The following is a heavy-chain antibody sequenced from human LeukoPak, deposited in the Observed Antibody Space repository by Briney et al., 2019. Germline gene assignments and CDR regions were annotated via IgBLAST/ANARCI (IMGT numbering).Heavy chain of an antibody. D-gene: IGHD1-26*01. CDR2: MREDGREI. CDR1: GFPYDVQT. J-gene: IGHJ4*02. CDR3: AGGGATGGRFEN. Sequence: PGGSLRLSCVASGFPYDVQTMSWVRQAPGKGLEWVASMREDGREIHYVDSVKGRFTISRGNPKNSLYLQMNSLRAEDTAVYYCAGGGATGGRFENWGQGTLVTVSS. V-gene: IGHV3-7*01.